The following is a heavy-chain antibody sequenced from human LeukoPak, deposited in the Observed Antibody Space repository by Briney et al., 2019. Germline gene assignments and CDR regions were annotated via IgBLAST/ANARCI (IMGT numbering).Heavy chain of an antibody. V-gene: IGHV3-21*01. J-gene: IGHJ4*02. CDR1: GFTFSSYS. D-gene: IGHD4-11*01. CDR2: ISSSSSYI. CDR3: ARDLTTVTGGDY. Sequence: GGSLRLSCAASGFTFSSYSMNWVRQAPGKGLEWVSSISSSSSYIYYADSVKGRFTISRDNAKNSLYLQMNSLRAEDTAVYYCARDLTTVTGGDYWGQGTLVTVSS.